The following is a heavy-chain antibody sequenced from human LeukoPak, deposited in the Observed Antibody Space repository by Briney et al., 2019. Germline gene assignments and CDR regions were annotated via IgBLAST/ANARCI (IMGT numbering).Heavy chain of an antibody. CDR3: ARDRHVVVLDYYYGMDV. D-gene: IGHD2-2*01. CDR1: GYTFTGYY. J-gene: IGHJ6*02. V-gene: IGHV1-2*02. Sequence: ASVKVSCKASGYTFTGYYMHWVRQAPGQGLEWMGWINPNSGGTNYAQKFQGRVTMTRDTSISTAYMELSRLRSDDTAVYYYARDRHVVVLDYYYGMDVWGQGTTVTVSS. CDR2: INPNSGGT.